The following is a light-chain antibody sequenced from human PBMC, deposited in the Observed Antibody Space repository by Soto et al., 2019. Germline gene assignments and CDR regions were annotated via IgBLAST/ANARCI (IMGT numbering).Light chain of an antibody. V-gene: IGLV2-11*01. J-gene: IGLJ3*02. CDR2: DVT. CDR3: CSYAGSYTLGV. CDR1: SSDVGGYDF. Sequence: QSVLTQPRSVSGSPGQSVTISCTGTSSDVGGYDFVSWYQQHPGKAPQLMIYDVTKRTSVVPDRFSGSKSGNSASLTISGLQAEDEADYYCCSYAGSYTLGVFGGGTKLTVL.